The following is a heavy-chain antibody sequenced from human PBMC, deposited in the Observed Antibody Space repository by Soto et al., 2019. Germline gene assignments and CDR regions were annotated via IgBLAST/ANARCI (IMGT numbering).Heavy chain of an antibody. D-gene: IGHD3-22*01. CDR3: ARVSSSGRFDY. V-gene: IGHV1-69*13. J-gene: IGHJ4*02. CDR1: GGTFSSYA. CDR2: IIPIFGTA. Sequence: GASVKVSCTASGGTFSSYAISWVRQAPGQGLEWMGGIIPIFGTANYAQKFQGRVTITADESTSTAYMELSSLRSEDTAAYYCARVSSSGRFDYWGQGTLVTVSS.